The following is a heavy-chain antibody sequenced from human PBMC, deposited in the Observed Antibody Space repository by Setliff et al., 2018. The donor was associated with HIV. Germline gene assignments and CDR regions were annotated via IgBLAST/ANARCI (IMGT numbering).Heavy chain of an antibody. CDR2: INHHKHT. Sequence: PSETLSLTCVVYGGSFGGYYWSWIRQPPGKGLEWIGEINHHKHTNYSPSLKSRVTMSVDTSKNQFSLKLSSVTAADTAVYYCTRGPLPRADYWGQGTLVTVS. CDR1: GGSFGGYY. J-gene: IGHJ4*02. CDR3: TRGPLPRADY. V-gene: IGHV4-34*01.